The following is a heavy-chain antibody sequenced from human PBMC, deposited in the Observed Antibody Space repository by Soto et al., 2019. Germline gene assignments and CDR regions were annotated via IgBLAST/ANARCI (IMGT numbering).Heavy chain of an antibody. CDR1: GGSISSYY. V-gene: IGHV4-59*01. CDR3: ARGRGGWFINQLLNAFDI. CDR2: IYYSGST. D-gene: IGHD2-2*01. J-gene: IGHJ3*02. Sequence: QVQLRESGPGLVKPSETLSLTCTVSGGSISSYYWSWIRQPPGKGLEWIGYIYYSGSTNYNPSLKSRVTISVDTSKNQFSLKLSSVTAADTAVYYCARGRGGWFINQLLNAFDIWGQGTMVTVSS.